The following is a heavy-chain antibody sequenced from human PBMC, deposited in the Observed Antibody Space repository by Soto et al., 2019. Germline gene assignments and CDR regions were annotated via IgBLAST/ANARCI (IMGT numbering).Heavy chain of an antibody. J-gene: IGHJ4*02. Sequence: SVKVSCKASGFTFTSSAVQWVRQARGQRLEWIGWIVVGSGNTNYAQKFQERVTITRDMSTSTAYMELSSLRSEDTAVYYCAADRILGDYLDYWGQGTLVTVSS. CDR3: AADRILGDYLDY. CDR2: IVVGSGNT. V-gene: IGHV1-58*01. CDR1: GFTFTSSA. D-gene: IGHD2-15*01.